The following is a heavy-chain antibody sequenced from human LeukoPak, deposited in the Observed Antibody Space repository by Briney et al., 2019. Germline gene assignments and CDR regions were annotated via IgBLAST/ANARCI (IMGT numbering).Heavy chain of an antibody. CDR2: ISYDGSNK. Sequence: GGSLRLSCAASGFTFSSYAMHWVRQAPGKGLEWVAVISYDGSNKYYADSVKGRFTISRDNSKNSLYLQMNSLRAEDTAVYYCARGNVFSPAQWGQGTQVTVSS. V-gene: IGHV3-30-3*01. CDR3: ARGNVFSPAQ. D-gene: IGHD2-2*01. CDR1: GFTFSSYA. J-gene: IGHJ4*02.